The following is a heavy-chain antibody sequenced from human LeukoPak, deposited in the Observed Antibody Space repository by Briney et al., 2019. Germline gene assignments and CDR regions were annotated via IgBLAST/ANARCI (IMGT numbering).Heavy chain of an antibody. J-gene: IGHJ4*02. Sequence: GGSLRLSCVASGFTFSTDSMNWVRQAPGKGLEWISYISSSGRTIYFADSVKGRFTISRDNAKNSLYLQMNSLRDEDTAVYYCARAIYGSSGSGDYWGQGTLVTVSS. CDR2: ISSSGRTI. V-gene: IGHV3-48*02. D-gene: IGHD3-22*01. CDR1: GFTFSTDS. CDR3: ARAIYGSSGSGDY.